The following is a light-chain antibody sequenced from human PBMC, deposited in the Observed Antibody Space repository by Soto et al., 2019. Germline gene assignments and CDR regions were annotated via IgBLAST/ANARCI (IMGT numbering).Light chain of an antibody. CDR1: TGAVTSGFY. Sequence: QAVVTQEPSLTVSPGGTVTLTCASSTGAVTSGFYPNWFQQKPGQAPRPLIYSTNKKHSWTPARFSGSLLGGKAALTLSGVQPEDEAEYYCLLYFGANWVFGGGTKVTVL. CDR2: STN. CDR3: LLYFGANWV. V-gene: IGLV7-43*01. J-gene: IGLJ3*02.